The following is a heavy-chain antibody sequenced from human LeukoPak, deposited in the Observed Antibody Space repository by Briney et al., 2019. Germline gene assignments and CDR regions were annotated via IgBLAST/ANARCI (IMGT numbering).Heavy chain of an antibody. CDR3: ARKQAIGPAPLDY. V-gene: IGHV3-11*01. CDR1: GFIFSDYY. J-gene: IGHJ4*02. CDR2: ISSSGTTM. Sequence: GGSLRLSCAASGFIFSDYYMSWMRQTPGKGLEWVAYISSSGTTMDYADSVKGRFTISRDSSKNTLYLQMNTLRAEDTAVYYCARKQAIGPAPLDYWGQGTLVTVSS. D-gene: IGHD2-21*01.